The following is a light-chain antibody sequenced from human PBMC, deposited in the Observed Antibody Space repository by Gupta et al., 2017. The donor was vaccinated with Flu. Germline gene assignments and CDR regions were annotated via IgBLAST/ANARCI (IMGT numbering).Light chain of an antibody. CDR2: AAS. J-gene: IGKJ1*01. CDR3: QQTDRFPWT. Sequence: GDKATITCRASQSISNYLNWYQQKPGKAPKLLIYAASSLQSGVPSRFSGSGSGTDFILTISSLQPEDFATYSCQQTDRFPWTFGQGTKVEIK. CDR1: QSISNY. V-gene: IGKV1-39*01.